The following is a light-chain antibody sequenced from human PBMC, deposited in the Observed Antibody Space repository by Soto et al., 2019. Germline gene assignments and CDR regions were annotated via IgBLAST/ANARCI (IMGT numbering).Light chain of an antibody. J-gene: IGLJ1*01. Sequence: QSALTQPASVSGSPGQSITISCAGTSSDIGGYNYVSWYQQHPGKAPKVMIYEVSNRPSGVSNRFSGSKSGNTASLTISGLQAEDEADYYCSSYTSSITLYVFGSGTKLTVL. CDR3: SSYTSSITLYV. CDR1: SSDIGGYNY. V-gene: IGLV2-14*01. CDR2: EVS.